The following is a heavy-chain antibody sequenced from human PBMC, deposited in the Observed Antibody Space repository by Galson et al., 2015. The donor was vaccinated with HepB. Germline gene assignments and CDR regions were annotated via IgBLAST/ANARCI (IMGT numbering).Heavy chain of an antibody. J-gene: IGHJ6*02. D-gene: IGHD3-16*01. CDR2: ISSDSKTI. Sequence: SLRLSCAGSEFIFSRYSMNWVRQAPGKGPEWLAFISSDSKTIYYADSVRGQFTISRDNAKNSLYLQMNNLRAEDTAVYYCAMTLSVYYYGMDVWGQGTTVSGSS. V-gene: IGHV3-48*04. CDR1: EFIFSRYS. CDR3: AMTLSVYYYGMDV.